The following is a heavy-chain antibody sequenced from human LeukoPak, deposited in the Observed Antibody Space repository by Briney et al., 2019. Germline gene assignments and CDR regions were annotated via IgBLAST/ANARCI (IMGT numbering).Heavy chain of an antibody. D-gene: IGHD3-10*01. CDR1: GFTFSSYS. CDR3: ARYGSGTSYITNYFDY. CDR2: ISSDSRTI. J-gene: IGHJ4*02. V-gene: IGHV3-48*02. Sequence: GGSLRLSCAASGFTFSSYSMNWVRQAPGKGLEWVSYISSDSRTIYYADSVKGRFTISRDNAKNSLYLQMKSLRDGDTAVYYCARYGSGTSYITNYFDYWGQGTLVTVSS.